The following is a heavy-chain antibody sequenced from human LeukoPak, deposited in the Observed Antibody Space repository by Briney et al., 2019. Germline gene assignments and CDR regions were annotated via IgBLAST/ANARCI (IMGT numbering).Heavy chain of an antibody. J-gene: IGHJ5*02. CDR1: GASISSQY. D-gene: IGHD2-21*01. Sequence: SETLSLTCSVSGASISSQYWTWIRQLPGKGLEWIGYIYNSGSTNYNPSLKSRVTMSIDTSKNQFSLRLTSVTAADTAVYYCARRRIDSMYNWFDPWGQGTLVIVSS. CDR2: IYNSGST. CDR3: ARRRIDSMYNWFDP. V-gene: IGHV4-59*11.